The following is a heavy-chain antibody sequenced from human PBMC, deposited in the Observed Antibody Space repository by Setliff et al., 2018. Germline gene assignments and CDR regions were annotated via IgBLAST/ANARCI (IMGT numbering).Heavy chain of an antibody. CDR1: GYTFSNYG. CDR2: VTVYNGNT. D-gene: IGHD6-19*01. Sequence: ASVKVSCKASGYTFSNYGVTWVRQAPGQGLEWMGWVTVYNGNTKYAQKVQGRVTMTTDKSTSTAYMELKSLKSDDTAMYFCARGVAGASPNYYYMDAWGRGTTVTVSS. V-gene: IGHV1-18*01. CDR3: ARGVAGASPNYYYMDA. J-gene: IGHJ6*03.